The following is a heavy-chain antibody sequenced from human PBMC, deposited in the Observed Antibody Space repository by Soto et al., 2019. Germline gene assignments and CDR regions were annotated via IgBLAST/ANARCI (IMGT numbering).Heavy chain of an antibody. Sequence: EVQLLESGGGPAQPGGSLRLSCEASGFTFSNFAMSWARQAPGKGLEWVSAISGDGGRTDYADSVKGRFTVSRDNSKNTLYLQMNSLAAEDTAVYHCAKGVIVGATYFFYYYGLDVWGQGTTVTVS. V-gene: IGHV3-23*01. J-gene: IGHJ6*02. D-gene: IGHD1-26*01. CDR3: AKGVIVGATYFFYYYGLDV. CDR2: ISGDGGRT. CDR1: GFTFSNFA.